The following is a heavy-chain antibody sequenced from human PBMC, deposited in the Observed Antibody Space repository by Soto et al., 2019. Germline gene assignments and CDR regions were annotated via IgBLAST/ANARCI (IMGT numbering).Heavy chain of an antibody. J-gene: IGHJ6*02. D-gene: IGHD1-26*01. Sequence: ASVKVSCKASGYTFSNYGITWVRQAPGQGLEWMGWIIPHNGDTKYVQRLQGRVTMTADTSTSTAYMELRSLSSDDTAVFYCARDLVGATFGRYGLDVWGQGTTVTVSS. CDR2: IIPHNGDT. CDR1: GYTFSNYG. CDR3: ARDLVGATFGRYGLDV. V-gene: IGHV1-18*04.